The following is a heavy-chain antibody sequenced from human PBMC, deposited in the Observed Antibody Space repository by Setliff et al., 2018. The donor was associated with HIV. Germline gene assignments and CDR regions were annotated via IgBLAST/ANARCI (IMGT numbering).Heavy chain of an antibody. D-gene: IGHD1-26*01. CDR3: ARDRSYYPNYFDY. CDR1: GYTFINYD. Sequence: ASVKVSCKASGYTFINYDLNWVRQATGQGLEWMGWMNVQTNTVTYAEKFRGRVTMTRNTAIGTAYMELSSLRSEDTAVYYCARDRSYYPNYFDYWGQGTLVTVSS. CDR2: MNVQTNTV. J-gene: IGHJ4*02. V-gene: IGHV1-8*02.